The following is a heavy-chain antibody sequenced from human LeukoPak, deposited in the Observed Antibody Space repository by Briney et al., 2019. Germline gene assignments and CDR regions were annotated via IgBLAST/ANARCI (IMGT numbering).Heavy chain of an antibody. CDR1: GFTVSSNE. J-gene: IGHJ3*02. CDR2: ISGGST. D-gene: IGHD3-3*01. Sequence: GGSLRLSCAASGFTVSSNEMSWVRQAPGKGLEWVSSISGGSTYYADSRKGRFTISRDNSKNTLHLQMNSLRAEDTAVYYCARWRYYDFWSGYLTDAFDIWGQGTMVTVSS. CDR3: ARWRYYDFWSGYLTDAFDI. V-gene: IGHV3-38-3*01.